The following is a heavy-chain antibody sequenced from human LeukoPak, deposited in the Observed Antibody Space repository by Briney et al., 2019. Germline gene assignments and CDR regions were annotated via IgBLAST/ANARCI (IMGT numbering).Heavy chain of an antibody. J-gene: IGHJ4*02. CDR1: GFTFSSYA. CDR2: IYYSGST. Sequence: PGGSLRLSCAASGFTFSSYAMSWVRQPPGKGLEWIGSIYYSGSTYYNPSLKSRVTISVDTSKNQFSLKLSSVTAADTAVYYCAGEIAVAGTFFFDYWGQGTLVTVSS. V-gene: IGHV4-39*07. CDR3: AGEIAVAGTFFFDY. D-gene: IGHD6-19*01.